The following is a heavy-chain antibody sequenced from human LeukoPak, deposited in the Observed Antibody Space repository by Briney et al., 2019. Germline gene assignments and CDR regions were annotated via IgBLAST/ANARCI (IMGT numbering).Heavy chain of an antibody. CDR2: IYHSGST. Sequence: SSETLPLTCAVSGGSISSGGYSWSWIRQPPGKGLEWIGYIYHSGSTYYNPSLKSRVTISVDRSKNQFSLKLSSVTAADTAVYYCARSITIFGVPSREAFDIWGQGTMVTVSS. J-gene: IGHJ3*02. D-gene: IGHD3-3*01. V-gene: IGHV4-30-2*01. CDR3: ARSITIFGVPSREAFDI. CDR1: GGSISSGGYS.